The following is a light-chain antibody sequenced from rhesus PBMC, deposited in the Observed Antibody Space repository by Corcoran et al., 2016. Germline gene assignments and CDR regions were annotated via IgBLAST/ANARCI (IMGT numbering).Light chain of an antibody. CDR2: KAS. V-gene: IGKV1-74*01. CDR1: ENSNNY. Sequence: DIQMTQSPSSLSASVGDRVTITCRASENSNNYLHWYQQKPGKAPKFLFHKASTLQRGVPSRFSASGSGTDFTLTINSLQHKGFATYYCQQYYYFPYSFGPGTKVVIK. CDR3: QQYYYFPYS. J-gene: IGKJ2*01.